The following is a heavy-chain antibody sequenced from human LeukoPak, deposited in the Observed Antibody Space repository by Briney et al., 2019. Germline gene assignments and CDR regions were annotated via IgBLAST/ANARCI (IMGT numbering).Heavy chain of an antibody. CDR2: ISGSGGST. CDR3: AKDGIEMATINYFDY. J-gene: IGHJ4*02. Sequence: GGSLRLSCAASGFTFSSYSMDWVRQAPGKGLEWVPAISGSGGSTYYADSVKGRFTISRDNSKNTLYLQMNSLRAEDTAVYYCAKDGIEMATINYFDYWGQGTLVTVSS. CDR1: GFTFSSYS. V-gene: IGHV3-23*01. D-gene: IGHD5-24*01.